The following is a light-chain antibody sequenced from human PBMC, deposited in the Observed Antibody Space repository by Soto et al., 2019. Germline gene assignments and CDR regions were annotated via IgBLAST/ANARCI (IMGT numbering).Light chain of an antibody. CDR3: QQGHNWPLP. J-gene: IGKJ2*01. CDR2: GAS. Sequence: EIVMTQSPATLSVSPGESATLSCRASQSISSELAWYQQKPGQPPRLLIYGASTRAPGVPARFTGSGSGSDFTLTISGLQSEDFAVSYCQQGHNWPLPFGQGTRLEI. CDR1: QSISSE. V-gene: IGKV3-15*01.